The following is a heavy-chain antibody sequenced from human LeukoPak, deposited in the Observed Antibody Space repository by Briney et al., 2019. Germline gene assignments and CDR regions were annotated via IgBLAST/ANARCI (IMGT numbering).Heavy chain of an antibody. CDR1: GFALRSYA. D-gene: IGHD6-6*01. V-gene: IGHV3-23*01. CDR2: ISGSGDTT. Sequence: GGSLRLSCAASGFALRSYAMSWVRQAPGKGLEWVSAISGSGDTTDYADSVKGRLTISRDNSKDTLYLQMNSLRAEDTAIYSCARDSNIATRRYYFNSWGQGTLVTVSS. CDR3: ARDSNIATRRYYFNS. J-gene: IGHJ4*02.